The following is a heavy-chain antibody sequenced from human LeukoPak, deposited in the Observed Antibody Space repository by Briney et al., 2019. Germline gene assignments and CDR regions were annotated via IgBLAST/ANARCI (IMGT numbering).Heavy chain of an antibody. V-gene: IGHV3-64*04. D-gene: IGHD1-26*01. CDR2: ISSNGGS. J-gene: IGHJ4*02. CDR3: AARSGSYYGSAFDY. CDR1: GFTLSSYA. Sequence: PGGSLRLSCSASGFTLSSYAMHWVRQAPGKGLEYVSGISSNGGSVYADSVKGRFTISRDNSKNTLYLQMNSLRAEDTAVYHCAARSGSYYGSAFDYWGQGTLVTVSS.